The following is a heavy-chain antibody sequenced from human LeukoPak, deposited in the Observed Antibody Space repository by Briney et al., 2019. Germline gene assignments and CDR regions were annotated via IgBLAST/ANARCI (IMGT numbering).Heavy chain of an antibody. Sequence: GGSLRLSCAASGFTFSNYNMNWVRQTPGKGPEWVSSITRDSIYTFYADSVKGRFTISRDNAKNSLSLQMNSLRAEDTAVYYCARDPYNGYYGDDYYCYMDVWGKGTTVTISS. CDR3: ARDPYNGYYGDDYYCYMDV. J-gene: IGHJ6*03. D-gene: IGHD4-17*01. V-gene: IGHV3-21*01. CDR1: GFTFSNYN. CDR2: ITRDSIYT.